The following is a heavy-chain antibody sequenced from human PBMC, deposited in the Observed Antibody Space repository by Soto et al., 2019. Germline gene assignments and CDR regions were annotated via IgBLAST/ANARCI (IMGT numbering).Heavy chain of an antibody. Sequence: DVQLVESGGGLIHRGGSLRLSCAVVGMTVSGKKYVAWVRQAPGKGLEWVSGVYDADGKYYADSVKGRFTTSRDSSKTIVYLEMNDLEPEDTAIYYCATWLQREHAYDVWGQGTTVTVSS. D-gene: IGHD1-1*01. CDR2: VYDADGK. J-gene: IGHJ3*01. CDR3: ATWLQREHAYDV. V-gene: IGHV3-53*01. CDR1: GMTVSGKKY.